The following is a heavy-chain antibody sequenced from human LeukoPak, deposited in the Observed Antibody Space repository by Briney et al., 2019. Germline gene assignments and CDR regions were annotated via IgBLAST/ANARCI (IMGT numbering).Heavy chain of an antibody. V-gene: IGHV3-30*04. CDR1: GFTFSSYA. J-gene: IGHJ6*03. D-gene: IGHD5-18*01. CDR3: ARDHQLWSRYMDV. Sequence: GGSLRLSCAASGFTFSSYAMHWVRQAPGKGLEWVAVILYDGSNKYYADSVKGRFTISRDNSKNTLYLQMNSLRAEDTAVYYCARDHQLWSRYMDVWGKGTTVTVSS. CDR2: ILYDGSNK.